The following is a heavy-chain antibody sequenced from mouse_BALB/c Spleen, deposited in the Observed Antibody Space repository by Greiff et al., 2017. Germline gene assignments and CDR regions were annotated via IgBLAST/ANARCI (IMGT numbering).Heavy chain of an antibody. V-gene: IGHV5-6*01. CDR3: ARQDGPYAMDY. J-gene: IGHJ4*01. D-gene: IGHD1-1*01. CDR2: ISSGGSYT. CDR1: GFTFSSYG. Sequence: EVQRVESGGDLVKPGGSLKLSCAASGFTFSSYGMSWVRQTPDKRLEWVATISSGGSYTYYPDSVKGRFTISRDNAKNTLYLQMSSLKSEDTAMYYCARQDGPYAMDYWGQGTSVTVSS.